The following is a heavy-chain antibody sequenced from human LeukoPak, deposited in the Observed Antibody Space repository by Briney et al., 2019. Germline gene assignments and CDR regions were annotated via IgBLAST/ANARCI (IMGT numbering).Heavy chain of an antibody. J-gene: IGHJ3*02. CDR1: GYTLTSYA. CDR2: INTNTGNP. Sequence: ASVKGSCKASGYTLTSYAMNWVRQAPGQGLEWMGWINTNTGNPTYAQGFTGRFVFSLDTSVSTAYLQISSLKAEDTAVYYCARDEDQLYRAFDIWGQGTMVTVSS. CDR3: ARDEDQLYRAFDI. D-gene: IGHD2-2*01. V-gene: IGHV7-4-1*02.